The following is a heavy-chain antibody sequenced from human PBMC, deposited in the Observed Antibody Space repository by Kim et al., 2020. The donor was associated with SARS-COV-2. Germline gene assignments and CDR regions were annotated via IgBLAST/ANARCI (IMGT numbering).Heavy chain of an antibody. V-gene: IGHV3-23*01. CDR3: ASINGNWNYPDDY. CDR1: GFTFSSYA. CDR2: ISGSGGST. Sequence: GGSLRLSCAASGFTFSSYAMSWVRQAPGKGLEWVSAISGSGGSTYYADSVKGRFTISRDNSKNTLYLQMNSLRAEDTAVYYCASINGNWNYPDDYWGQGTLVTVSS. J-gene: IGHJ4*02. D-gene: IGHD1-7*01.